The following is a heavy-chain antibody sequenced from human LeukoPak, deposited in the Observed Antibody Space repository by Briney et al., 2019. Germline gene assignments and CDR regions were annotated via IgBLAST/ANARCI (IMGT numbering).Heavy chain of an antibody. J-gene: IGHJ3*02. V-gene: IGHV4-61*02. CDR2: IYTSGST. D-gene: IGHD5-18*01. CDR1: GGSISSGSYY. CDR3: AREAGWLPPANAFYI. Sequence: SETLSLTCTVSGGSISSGSYYWSWIRQPAGKGLEWIWRIYTSGSTNYNPSLKSRLTISVDTSKNQFSLKLSSVAAPGTALCFSAREAGWLPPANAFYILGPGTMVTPSS.